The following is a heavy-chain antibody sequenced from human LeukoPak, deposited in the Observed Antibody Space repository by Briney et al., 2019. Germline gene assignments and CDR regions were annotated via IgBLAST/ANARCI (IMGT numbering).Heavy chain of an antibody. CDR3: ARGIIGYYFDY. V-gene: IGHV1-18*01. D-gene: IGHD2-15*01. J-gene: IGHJ4*02. Sequence: NLQGRVTMTTDTPTSTAYMELRSLRSDDTAVYYCARGIIGYYFDYWGQGTLVTVSS.